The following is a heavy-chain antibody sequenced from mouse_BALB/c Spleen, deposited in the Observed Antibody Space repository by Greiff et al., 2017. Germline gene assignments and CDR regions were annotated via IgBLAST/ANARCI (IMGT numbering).Heavy chain of an antibody. J-gene: IGHJ4*01. D-gene: IGHD2-14*01. CDR3: ARDRYDGGAMDY. V-gene: IGHV3-8*02. CDR1: GDSLTSCY. CDR2: ISYSGST. Sequence: DVKLQESGPSLVNPSQTLSLTCSVTGDSLTSCYWNWIRKFPGNKLEYMGYISYSGSTYYNPSLKSRISITRDTSKNQYYLQLNSVTTEDTATYYCARDRYDGGAMDYWGQGTSVTVSS.